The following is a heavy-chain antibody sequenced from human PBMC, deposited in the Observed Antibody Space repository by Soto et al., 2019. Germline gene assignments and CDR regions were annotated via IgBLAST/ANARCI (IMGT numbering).Heavy chain of an antibody. CDR3: ARVMTVQAFDI. Sequence: ASVKVSCKASGYTFTRYGMHWVRQAPGQSLEWMGWINAGTGQVKYSQKFQGRVLLTRDTSASTAYMELSSLRSEDTAVYYCARVMTVQAFDIWGQGTKVTVS. J-gene: IGHJ3*02. CDR2: INAGTGQV. V-gene: IGHV1-3*01. CDR1: GYTFTRYG. D-gene: IGHD4-17*01.